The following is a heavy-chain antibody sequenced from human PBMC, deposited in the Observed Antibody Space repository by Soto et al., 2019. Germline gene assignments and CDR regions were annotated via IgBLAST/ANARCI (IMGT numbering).Heavy chain of an antibody. CDR3: AKDGSGYSYGYDDY. CDR1: GFTFSSYA. CDR2: ISGSGGST. V-gene: IGHV3-23*01. J-gene: IGHJ4*02. Sequence: GGSLRLSCAASGFTFSSYAMSWVRQAPGKGLEWVSAISGSGGSTYYADSVKGRFTISRDNSKNTLYLQMNSLRAEDTAVYYCAKDGSGYSYGYDDYWGQGTLVTVSS. D-gene: IGHD5-18*01.